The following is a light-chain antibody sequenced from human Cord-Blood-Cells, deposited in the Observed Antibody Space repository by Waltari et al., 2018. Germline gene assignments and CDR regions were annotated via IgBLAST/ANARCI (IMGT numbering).Light chain of an antibody. CDR1: SSDVGSYNL. J-gene: IGLJ3*02. V-gene: IGLV2-23*01. Sequence: QSALTQPASVSGSPGQSITISCTGTSSDVGSYNLVSWYQQHPGKAPKLMIYEGSKRPSGVSNLFSRSKSGNTASLSISVLQAEDEADYYCCSYAGSSTWVFGGGTKLTVL. CDR2: EGS. CDR3: CSYAGSSTWV.